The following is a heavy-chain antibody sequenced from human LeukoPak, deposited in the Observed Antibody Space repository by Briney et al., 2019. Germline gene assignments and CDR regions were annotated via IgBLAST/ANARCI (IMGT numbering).Heavy chain of an antibody. CDR3: GRNYHLDH. CDR2: ITASGDGT. Sequence: GGSLRLSCAASGFTFSTYGMSWVRQAPGKGLQRVSGITASGDGTYYADSVKGRFTISRDNSNNTLYLQMNSLRAEDTGIYYCGRNYHLDHWGQGTLVTVSS. V-gene: IGHV3-23*01. CDR1: GFTFSTYG. J-gene: IGHJ5*02. D-gene: IGHD3-10*01.